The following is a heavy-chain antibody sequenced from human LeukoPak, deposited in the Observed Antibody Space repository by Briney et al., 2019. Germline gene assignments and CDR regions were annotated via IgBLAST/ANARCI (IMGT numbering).Heavy chain of an antibody. CDR2: IYHSGST. CDR3: ARHGIQLWYQFDY. J-gene: IGHJ4*02. Sequence: SETLSLTCAVSGYSISSGYYWGWIRQPPGKGLEWIGRIYHSGSTYYNPSLKSRVTISVDTSKNQFSLKLSSVTAADTAVYYCARHGIQLWYQFDYWGQGTLVTVSS. CDR1: GYSISSGYY. V-gene: IGHV4-38-2*01. D-gene: IGHD5-18*01.